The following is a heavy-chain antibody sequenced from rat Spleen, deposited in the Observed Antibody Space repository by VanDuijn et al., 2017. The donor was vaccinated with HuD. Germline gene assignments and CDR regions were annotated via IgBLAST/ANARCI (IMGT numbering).Heavy chain of an antibody. J-gene: IGHJ1*01. D-gene: IGHD4-4*01. CDR3: TRRGYLSDWYFDF. CDR1: GRTFSDYY. V-gene: IGHV5-27*01. CDR2: ISTGGTTT. Sequence: EVQLVESGGGLVQPGRSLKLSCAASGRTFSDYYMAWVRQAPTKGLEWVAYISTGGTTTYYRDSVKGRFTISRDDAKSFLYLQMDSLRSEDTAIYYCTRRGYLSDWYFDFWGPGTMVTVSS.